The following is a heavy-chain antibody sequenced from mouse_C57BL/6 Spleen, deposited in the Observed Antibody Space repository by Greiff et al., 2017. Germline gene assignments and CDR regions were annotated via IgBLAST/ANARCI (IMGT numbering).Heavy chain of an antibody. Sequence: VQLQQSGAELVRPGASVKLSCTASGFNIKDYYMHWVKQRPEQGLEWIGRIDPEDGDTEYAPKFQGKATMTADTSSNTAYLQLSSLTSEDTAVYYCTSIYDGYPYYFDYWGQGTTLTVSS. V-gene: IGHV14-1*01. CDR1: GFNIKDYY. D-gene: IGHD2-3*01. J-gene: IGHJ2*01. CDR2: IDPEDGDT. CDR3: TSIYDGYPYYFDY.